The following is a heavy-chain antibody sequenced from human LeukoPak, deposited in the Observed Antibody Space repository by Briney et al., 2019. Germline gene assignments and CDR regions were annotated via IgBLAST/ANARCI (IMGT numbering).Heavy chain of an antibody. V-gene: IGHV3-23*01. Sequence: PGGSLRLSCAASGFTLSDHYMDWVRQAPGKGLEWVSVISGSGGSTYYADSVKGRFTISRDNSKNTLYVQMNSLRAEDTAVYYCAKADLVVAGTGCLDYWGQGTLVTVSS. CDR3: AKADLVVAGTGCLDY. D-gene: IGHD6-19*01. CDR2: ISGSGGST. J-gene: IGHJ4*02. CDR1: GFTLSDHY.